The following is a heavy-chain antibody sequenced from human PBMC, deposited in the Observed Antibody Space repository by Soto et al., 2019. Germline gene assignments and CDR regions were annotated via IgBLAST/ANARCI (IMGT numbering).Heavy chain of an antibody. CDR3: ARVGTYYYDSSGYSSNYYGMDV. V-gene: IGHV1-18*01. J-gene: IGHJ6*02. Sequence: QVQLVQSGAEVKKPGASVKVSCKASGYTFTSYGISWVRQAPGQGLEWMGWISAYNGNTNYAQKLQGRVTMTTDTPTSXXYXEXXSLRSDDKAVYYCARVGTYYYDSSGYSSNYYGMDVWGQGTTVTVSS. CDR2: ISAYNGNT. CDR1: GYTFTSYG. D-gene: IGHD3-22*01.